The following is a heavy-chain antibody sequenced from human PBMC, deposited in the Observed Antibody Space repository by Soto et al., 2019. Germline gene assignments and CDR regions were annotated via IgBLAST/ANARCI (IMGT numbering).Heavy chain of an antibody. CDR3: ARMKAAGVGDVMDV. V-gene: IGHV3-23*01. CDR1: GFTFSSYA. D-gene: IGHD1-26*01. Sequence: DVQLLESGGGLVQPGGSLRLSCVGSGFTFSSYAMSWVRQAPGKGLEWVSLISQSDDSTYYAENVEGRFTISRDNSKGTLYLHMESPRAEDTAVYRCARMKAAGVGDVMDVWGRGTTVTVSS. CDR2: ISQSDDST. J-gene: IGHJ6*02.